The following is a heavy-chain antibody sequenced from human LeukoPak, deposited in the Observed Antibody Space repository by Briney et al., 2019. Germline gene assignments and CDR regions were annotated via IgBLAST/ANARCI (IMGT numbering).Heavy chain of an antibody. Sequence: GEPMRISCKGSGYSSTNYWIGWVRKMPGKSLEWMGIIYPGDSDIRNSPSFQGRVTISVDKSISTVYLQWSSLKASDTAMYYCARDGPVQATADAFDFWGQGTMVTVSS. CDR2: IYPGDSDI. V-gene: IGHV5-51*01. CDR1: GYSSTNYW. D-gene: IGHD2-2*01. CDR3: ARDGPVQATADAFDF. J-gene: IGHJ3*01.